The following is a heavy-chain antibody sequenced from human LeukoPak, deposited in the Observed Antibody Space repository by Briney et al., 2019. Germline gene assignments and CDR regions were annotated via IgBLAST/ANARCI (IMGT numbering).Heavy chain of an antibody. Sequence: PSETLSLTCTVSGGSISSYYWNWIRQPAGKGLEWVGRIYTSGSTNYNPSLKSRVTMSVDTSKNQFSLKLSSVTAADTAVYYCARGKKSSGWDDSFDIWGQGTMVTVSS. CDR1: GGSISSYY. CDR2: IYTSGST. V-gene: IGHV4-4*07. J-gene: IGHJ3*02. D-gene: IGHD6-19*01. CDR3: ARGKKSSGWDDSFDI.